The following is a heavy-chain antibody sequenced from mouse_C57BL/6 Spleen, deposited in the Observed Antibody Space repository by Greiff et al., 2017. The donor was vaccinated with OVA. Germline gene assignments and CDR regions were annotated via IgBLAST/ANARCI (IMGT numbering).Heavy chain of an antibody. CDR2: INPNNGGT. Sequence: VQLQQSGPELVKPGASVKMSCKASGYTFTDYNMHWVKQSHGKSLEWIGYINPNNGGTSYNQKFKGKATLTVNKSSSTAYMELRSLTSEDSAFYFSAKSYIDSRFYSYTMDYWGERNSDTVSS. V-gene: IGHV1-22*01. D-gene: IGHD2-1*01. CDR1: GYTFTDYN. CDR3: AKSYIDSRFYSYTMDY. J-gene: IGHJ4*01.